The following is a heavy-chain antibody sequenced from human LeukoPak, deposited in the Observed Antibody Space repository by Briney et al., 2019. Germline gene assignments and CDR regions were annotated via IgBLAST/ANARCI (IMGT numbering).Heavy chain of an antibody. CDR1: GFTFSSYA. CDR2: IRGSGGNT. V-gene: IGHV3-23*01. Sequence: PGGSLRLSCAASGFTFSSYAMSWVRPAPGKGMEWVSGIRGSGGNTHYADSVRGRFTISRDNSKNTLYLQMNSLRAEDTAVYYCAKAGDSITMIVVVIGYFDYWGQGTLVTVSS. J-gene: IGHJ4*02. D-gene: IGHD3-22*01. CDR3: AKAGDSITMIVVVIGYFDY.